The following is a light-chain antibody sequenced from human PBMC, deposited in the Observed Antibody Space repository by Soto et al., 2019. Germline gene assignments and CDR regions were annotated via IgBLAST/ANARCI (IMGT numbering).Light chain of an antibody. J-gene: IGKJ1*01. CDR3: QQYGYSTPWT. Sequence: EIVMKQSPATLSVSPWERATLSSSASQSVSSNLAWYQQKPGQAPRLLIYGASSRVTGFPARFSGSGSGTDFTLTISRLEPEDFAVYYCQQYGYSTPWTFGQGTKVDIK. V-gene: IGKV3-15*01. CDR2: GAS. CDR1: QSVSSN.